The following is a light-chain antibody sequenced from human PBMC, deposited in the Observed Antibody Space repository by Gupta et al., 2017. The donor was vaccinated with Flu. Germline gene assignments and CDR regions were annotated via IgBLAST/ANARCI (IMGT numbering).Light chain of an antibody. J-gene: IGKJ2*01. CDR2: TAV. CDR1: QSISNY. V-gene: IGKV1-39*01. Sequence: IQITQSPSALSASVGDIVIITVMASQSISNYLTWYQQKPGNAPRLLIYTAVRRQSGVTSRFSGSGSGTDFTLTISKLQREDFANYYCQQRYNKTHSLGQGTRLETK. CDR3: QQRYNKTHS.